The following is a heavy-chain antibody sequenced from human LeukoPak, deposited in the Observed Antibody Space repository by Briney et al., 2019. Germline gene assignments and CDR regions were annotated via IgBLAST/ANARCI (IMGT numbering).Heavy chain of an antibody. J-gene: IGHJ4*02. D-gene: IGHD5-12*01. Sequence: PGGSLRLSCAASGFTFSSYAMYWARQAPGKGLEWVAVISYDGSDKFYADSVKGRFTISRDSSKNTLYLQMNSLRPEDTAVYYCARARPSMWIDYWGQGTLVTVSS. CDR2: ISYDGSDK. V-gene: IGHV3-30*04. CDR3: ARARPSMWIDY. CDR1: GFTFSSYA.